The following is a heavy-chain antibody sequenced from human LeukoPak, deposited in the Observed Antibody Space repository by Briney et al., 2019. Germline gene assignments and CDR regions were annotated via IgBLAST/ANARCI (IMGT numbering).Heavy chain of an antibody. Sequence: ASVKVSCKASGGTFSSYAISWVRQAPGQGLEWMGGIIPIFGTANYAQKFQGRVTITADESTSTAYMELSSLTFDDTAVYYCAAELYGGNSDCCNFEIWGRGTLVTVSS. V-gene: IGHV1-69*01. CDR2: IIPIFGTA. CDR1: GGTFSSYA. D-gene: IGHD4-23*01. J-gene: IGHJ3*02. CDR3: AAELYGGNSDCCNFEI.